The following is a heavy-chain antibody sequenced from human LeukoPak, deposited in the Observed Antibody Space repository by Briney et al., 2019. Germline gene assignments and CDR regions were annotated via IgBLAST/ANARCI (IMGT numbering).Heavy chain of an antibody. CDR2: NSMNRDVQ. D-gene: IGHD3-10*01. Sequence: GGSLRLSCTAPGFLFSDHEMTWVRQAPGKGLEWISYNSMNRDVQLYSDSVKGRFTISRDDSENSLYLQMNSLRAEDTAVYFCARDYYGGDLWGQGTLVTVSS. CDR3: ARDYYGGDL. CDR1: GFLFSDHE. V-gene: IGHV3-48*03. J-gene: IGHJ5*02.